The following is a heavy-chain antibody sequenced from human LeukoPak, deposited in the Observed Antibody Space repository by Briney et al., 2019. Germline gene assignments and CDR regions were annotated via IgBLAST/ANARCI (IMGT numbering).Heavy chain of an antibody. CDR2: MNPNSGNT. CDR3: ARGFLESGYDGVGNWFDP. Sequence: ASVKVSCKASGYTFTSYDINWVRQATGQGLEWMGWMNPNSGNTGYAQKFQGRVTMTRNTSISTAYMELSSLRSEDTAVYYCARGFLESGYDGVGNWFDPWGQGTLVTVSS. J-gene: IGHJ5*02. CDR1: GYTFTSYD. D-gene: IGHD5-12*01. V-gene: IGHV1-8*01.